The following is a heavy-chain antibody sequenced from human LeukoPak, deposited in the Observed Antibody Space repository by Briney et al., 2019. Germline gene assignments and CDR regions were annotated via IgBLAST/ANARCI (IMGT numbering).Heavy chain of an antibody. CDR1: GGSISSSSYY. D-gene: IGHD3-10*01. CDR3: ARHWFGELGDWFDP. V-gene: IGHV4-39*01. Sequence: SETLSLTCTVSGGSISSSSYYWGWIRQPPGKGLEWIGSIYYSGSTYYNPSLKSRVTISVDTSKNQFSLKLSSVTAADTAVYYCARHWFGELGDWFDPWGQGTLVTVSP. CDR2: IYYSGST. J-gene: IGHJ5*02.